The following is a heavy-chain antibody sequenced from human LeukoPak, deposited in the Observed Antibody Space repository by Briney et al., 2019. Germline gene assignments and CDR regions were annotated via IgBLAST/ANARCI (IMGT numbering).Heavy chain of an antibody. CDR2: ISSSSSYI. D-gene: IGHD3-3*01. CDR3: AREGGYDFWSGPGMDV. CDR1: GFSFSSYT. V-gene: IGHV3-21*01. J-gene: IGHJ6*02. Sequence: GSLRLSCAASGFSFSSYTMNWVRQAPGKGLEWVSSISSSSSYIYYADSVKGRFTISRDNAKNSLYLQMNSLRAEDTAVYYCAREGGYDFWSGPGMDVWGQGTTVTVSS.